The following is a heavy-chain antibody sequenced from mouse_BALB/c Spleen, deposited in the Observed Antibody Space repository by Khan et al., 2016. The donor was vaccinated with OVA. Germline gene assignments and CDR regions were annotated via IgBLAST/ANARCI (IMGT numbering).Heavy chain of an antibody. D-gene: IGHD1-1*01. CDR3: ARGNYYGSTSWFGY. J-gene: IGHJ3*01. CDR1: GYTFSSYW. CDR2: ILPGSNST. V-gene: IGHV1-9*01. Sequence: QVQLQQSGAELMKPGASVKISCKPTGYTFSSYWIEWVKQRPGHGLEWIGEILPGSNSTNYNERFQGKATITADTSSNTAYMQLSSLTSEDSAIYYCARGNYYGSTSWFGYWGQGTLVTVFA.